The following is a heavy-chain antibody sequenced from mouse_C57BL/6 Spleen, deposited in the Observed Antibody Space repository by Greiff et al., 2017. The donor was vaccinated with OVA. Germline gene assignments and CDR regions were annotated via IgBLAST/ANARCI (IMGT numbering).Heavy chain of an antibody. Sequence: QVQLQQPGAELVKPGASVKMSCKASGYTFTSYWITWVKQRPGQGLEWIGDIYPGSGSTNYNEKFKSKATLTVDTSSSTAYMQLSSLTSEDSAVYYCGIYYDYDAWYFDVWGTGTTVTVSA. V-gene: IGHV1-55*01. CDR2: IYPGSGST. CDR1: GYTFTSYW. J-gene: IGHJ1*03. CDR3: GIYYDYDAWYFDV. D-gene: IGHD2-4*01.